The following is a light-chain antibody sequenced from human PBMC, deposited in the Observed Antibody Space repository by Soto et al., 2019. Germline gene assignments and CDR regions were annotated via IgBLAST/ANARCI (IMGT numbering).Light chain of an antibody. CDR2: AAS. J-gene: IGKJ1*01. Sequence: DIQMTQSPSSLCASVGDRVTITCRASQSISSYLNWYQQKPGKAPKLLIYAASSLQSGVPSRFSGSGSGTDFTLTISSLQPEDFATYYCQQSYSTLGTFGQGTKVDIK. CDR1: QSISSY. V-gene: IGKV1-39*01. CDR3: QQSYSTLGT.